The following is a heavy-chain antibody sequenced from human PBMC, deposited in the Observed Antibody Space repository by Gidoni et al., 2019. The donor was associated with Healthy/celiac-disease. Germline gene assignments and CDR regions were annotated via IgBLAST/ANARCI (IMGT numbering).Heavy chain of an antibody. V-gene: IGHV1-46*01. D-gene: IGHD6-19*01. CDR3: ARNRDAWLGSSHAFDI. J-gene: IGHJ3*02. Sequence: QVQLVQSGAEVKKPGASVKVSCKASGYTFTSYYMHWVRQAPGQGLEWMGIINPSGGSTSYAQKFQGRVTMTRDTSTSTVYMELSSLRSEDTAVYYCARNRDAWLGSSHAFDIWGQGTMVTVSS. CDR2: INPSGGST. CDR1: GYTFTSYY.